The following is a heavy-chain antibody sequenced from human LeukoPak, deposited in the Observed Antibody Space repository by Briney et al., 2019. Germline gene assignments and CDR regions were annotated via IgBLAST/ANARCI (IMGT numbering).Heavy chain of an antibody. Sequence: PGGSLRLSCAASAFTFSSYAMSWVRLAPGKGLEWVSAISGSGGSTYYADSVKGRFTISRDNSKNTLYLQMSSPRTEDTAVYYCARAGYRTLGTSDAFDIWGQGTMVTVSS. V-gene: IGHV3-23*01. J-gene: IGHJ3*02. D-gene: IGHD1-7*01. CDR3: ARAGYRTLGTSDAFDI. CDR2: ISGSGGST. CDR1: AFTFSSYA.